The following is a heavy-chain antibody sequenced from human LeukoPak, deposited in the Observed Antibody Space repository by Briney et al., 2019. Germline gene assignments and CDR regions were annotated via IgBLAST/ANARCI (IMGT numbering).Heavy chain of an antibody. CDR2: ISSSGSTI. CDR3: ARVIEVPAAYDY. CDR1: GFTFSDYY. J-gene: IGHJ4*02. V-gene: IGHV3-11*01. Sequence: AGGSLRLSCAASGFTFSDYYMSWIRQAPGKGLEWVSYISSSGSTIYYADSVKGRFTISRDNAKNSLYLQMNSLRAEDTAVYYCARVIEVPAAYDYWGQGTLVTVSS. D-gene: IGHD2-2*01.